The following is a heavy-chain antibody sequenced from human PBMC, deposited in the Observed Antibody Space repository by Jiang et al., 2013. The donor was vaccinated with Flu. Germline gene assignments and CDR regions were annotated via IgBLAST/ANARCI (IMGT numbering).Heavy chain of an antibody. V-gene: IGHV1-46*01. CDR2: INPSNGGT. J-gene: IGHJ5*02. Sequence: PGASVKVSCKASGYIFTSHYMHWVRQAPGQGLEWMAIINPSNGGTNYAQKFQGRVTLTRDTSTSTVYMELSSLRSEDTAVYYCARDTSAADTFWWFDPWGQGTLVTVSS. CDR1: GYIFTSHY. CDR3: ARDTSAADTFWWFDP. D-gene: IGHD6-13*01.